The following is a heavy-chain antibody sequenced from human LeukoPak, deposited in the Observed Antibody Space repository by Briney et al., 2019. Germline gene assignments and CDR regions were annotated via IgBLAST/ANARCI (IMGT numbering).Heavy chain of an antibody. D-gene: IGHD3-22*01. CDR2: ISSSSSYI. CDR3: ARDLGQYYDTSDNWFDP. V-gene: IGHV3-21*01. CDR1: GFTFSSYA. J-gene: IGHJ5*02. Sequence: GGSLRLSCAASGFTFSSYAMSWVRQAPGKGLEWVSSISSSSSYIYYADSVKGRLTISRDNAKNTLNLQMNSLRAEDTAVYYCARDLGQYYDTSDNWFDPWGQGTLVTVSS.